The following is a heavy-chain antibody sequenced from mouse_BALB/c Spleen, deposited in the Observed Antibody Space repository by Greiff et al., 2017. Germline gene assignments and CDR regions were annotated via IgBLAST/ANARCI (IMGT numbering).Heavy chain of an antibody. CDR2: ISSGGSYT. Sequence: EVQLVESGGGLVKPGGSLKLSCAASGFTFSSYAMSWVRQSPEKRLEWVAEISSGGSYTYYPDTVTGRFTISRDNAKNTLYLEMSSLRSEDTAMYYCARETARAKGFAYGGQGTLVTVSA. J-gene: IGHJ3*01. D-gene: IGHD3-2*01. V-gene: IGHV5-9-4*01. CDR3: ARETARAKGFAY. CDR1: GFTFSSYA.